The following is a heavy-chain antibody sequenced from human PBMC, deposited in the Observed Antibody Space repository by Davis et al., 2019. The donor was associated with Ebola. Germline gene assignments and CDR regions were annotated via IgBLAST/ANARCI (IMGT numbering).Heavy chain of an antibody. CDR3: ASLLYYDILTGSYYGMDV. CDR2: INNDGRT. J-gene: IGHJ6*02. V-gene: IGHV3-66*01. D-gene: IGHD3-9*01. Sequence: PGGSLRLSCAASGFTVSNNYMSWVRQAPGKGLEWVSVINNDGRTYYADSVKGRFTISRDNAKNSLYLQMNSLRAEDTAVYYCASLLYYDILTGSYYGMDVWGQGTTVTVSS. CDR1: GFTVSNNY.